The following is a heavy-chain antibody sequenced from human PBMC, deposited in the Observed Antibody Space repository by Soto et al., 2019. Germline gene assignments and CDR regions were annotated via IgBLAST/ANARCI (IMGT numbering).Heavy chain of an antibody. V-gene: IGHV4-59*01. CDR3: ARWGDYGGLYYSDY. CDR1: GGSISSYY. J-gene: IGHJ4*02. Sequence: SETLSLTCTVSGGSISSYYWSWIRQPPGKGLEWIGYIYYSGSTNYNPSLKSRVTISVDTSKNQFSLKLSSVTAADTAVYYCARWGDYGGLYYSDYWGQGTLVTVSS. CDR2: IYYSGST. D-gene: IGHD4-17*01.